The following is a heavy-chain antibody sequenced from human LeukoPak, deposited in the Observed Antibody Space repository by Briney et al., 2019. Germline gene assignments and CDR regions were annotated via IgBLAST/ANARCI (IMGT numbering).Heavy chain of an antibody. CDR1: GFTFSTYA. CDR3: ARRRLHVLRGVTGPPDF. Sequence: GRSLRLSCAASGFTFSTYAMHWVRQAPGKGLEGVAVMSSDGNYKYYADSVNGRFTISRDNSTTTLDLKMDSLRAEDTAVYYCARRRLHVLRGVTGPPDFWGQGTLVTVSS. V-gene: IGHV3-30*04. D-gene: IGHD3-10*01. J-gene: IGHJ4*02. CDR2: MSSDGNYK.